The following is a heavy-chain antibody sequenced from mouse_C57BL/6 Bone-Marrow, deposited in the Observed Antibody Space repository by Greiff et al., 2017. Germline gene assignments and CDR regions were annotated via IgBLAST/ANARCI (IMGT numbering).Heavy chain of an antibody. CDR3: ARDGRLRRAWFAY. V-gene: IGHV1-64*01. CDR1: GYTFTSYW. CDR2: IHPNSGST. J-gene: IGHJ3*01. D-gene: IGHD2-4*01. Sequence: QVQLQQPGAELVKPGASVKLSCKASGYTFTSYWLHWVKQRPGQGLGWIGMIHPNSGSTNYNEKFKSKATLTVDKSSSTAYMQLSSLTSEDSAVYYCARDGRLRRAWFAYWGQGTLVTVSA.